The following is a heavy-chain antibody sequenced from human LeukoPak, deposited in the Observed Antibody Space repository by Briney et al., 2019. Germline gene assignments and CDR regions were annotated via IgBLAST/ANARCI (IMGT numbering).Heavy chain of an antibody. V-gene: IGHV3-30-3*01. D-gene: IGHD5-12*01. Sequence: GGSLRLSCAASGFTFSSYAMHWVRQAPGKGLEWVAVISYDGSNKYCADSVKGRFTISRDNSKNTLYLQMNSLRAEDTAVYYCARVNSGYDSERFDYWGQGTLVTVSS. CDR2: ISYDGSNK. J-gene: IGHJ4*02. CDR1: GFTFSSYA. CDR3: ARVNSGYDSERFDY.